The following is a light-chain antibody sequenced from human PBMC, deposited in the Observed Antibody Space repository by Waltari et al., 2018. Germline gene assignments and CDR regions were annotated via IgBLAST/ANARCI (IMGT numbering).Light chain of an antibody. J-gene: IGKJ2*01. CDR1: QSVSSSY. CDR3: QQYGSSPLYT. CDR2: GAS. V-gene: IGKV3-20*01. Sequence: EIVLTQSPGTLSLSPGERATLSCRASQSVSSSYLAWYQQKPGQAPRLLIYGASSRAIGIPDRLSGSGSGTDFTLTISRLEPEDFAVYSCQQYGSSPLYTFGQGTKLEFK.